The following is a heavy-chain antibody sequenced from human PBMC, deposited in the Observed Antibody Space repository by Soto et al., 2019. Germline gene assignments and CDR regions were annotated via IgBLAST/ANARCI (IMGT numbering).Heavy chain of an antibody. D-gene: IGHD2-21*02. J-gene: IGHJ1*01. CDR2: IYWDDDK. V-gene: IGHV2-5*02. CDR3: AHAYCRGDCYSEYFQH. Sequence: QITLKESGPTLVKPTQTLTLTCTFSGFSLSTSGVGVGWIRQPPGKALEWLARIYWDDDKRYSPSLKSRLTITKDTSKNQVVLTMTNMDPLDTATYYCAHAYCRGDCYSEYFQHWGQGTLVTVSS. CDR1: GFSLSTSGVG.